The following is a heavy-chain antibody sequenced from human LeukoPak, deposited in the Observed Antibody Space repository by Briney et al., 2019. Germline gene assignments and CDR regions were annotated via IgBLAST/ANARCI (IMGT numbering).Heavy chain of an antibody. Sequence: PGGSLRLSCAASGFTFSSYGMHWVRQAPGKGLEWVAFIRYDGSNKYYADSVKGRFTISRDNSKNTLYLQMNSLRAEDTAVYYCAKEAYYDFWSTPGGDYFDYWGQGTLVTVSS. CDR2: IRYDGSNK. D-gene: IGHD3-3*01. J-gene: IGHJ4*02. CDR1: GFTFSSYG. CDR3: AKEAYYDFWSTPGGDYFDY. V-gene: IGHV3-30*02.